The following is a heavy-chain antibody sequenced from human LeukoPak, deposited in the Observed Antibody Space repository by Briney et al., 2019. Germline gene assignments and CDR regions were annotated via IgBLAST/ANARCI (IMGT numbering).Heavy chain of an antibody. CDR1: GFSFDDYG. Sequence: PGRSLRLSCIGSGFSFDDYGMHWVRQVPGKGLEWVSHISWNSGNIGYVDSVKGRFTISRDNAENSLYLEMNSLRPEDTALYYCAKDRGITASGKKGMDVWGQGTTVTVSS. J-gene: IGHJ6*02. V-gene: IGHV3-9*01. D-gene: IGHD6-13*01. CDR3: AKDRGITASGKKGMDV. CDR2: ISWNSGNI.